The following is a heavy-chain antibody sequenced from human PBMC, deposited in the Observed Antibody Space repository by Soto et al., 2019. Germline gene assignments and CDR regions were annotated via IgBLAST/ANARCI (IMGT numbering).Heavy chain of an antibody. V-gene: IGHV4-59*01. CDR2: IYYSGST. Sequence: SETLSLTCTVSGGSISSYYWSWIRQPPGKGLEWIGYIYYSGSTNYNPSIKSRVTISVDTSKNQFSLKLSSVTAADTAVYYCARTGHYYDSSGYYYYYYGMDVWGQGTTVTVSS. CDR3: ARTGHYYDSSGYYYYYYGMDV. D-gene: IGHD3-22*01. CDR1: GGSISSYY. J-gene: IGHJ6*02.